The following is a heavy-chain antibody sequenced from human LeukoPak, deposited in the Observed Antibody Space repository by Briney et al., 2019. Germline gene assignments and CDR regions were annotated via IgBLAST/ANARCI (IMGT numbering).Heavy chain of an antibody. D-gene: IGHD2-2*01. V-gene: IGHV3-33*01. CDR1: GFSFSTYG. CDR3: ARDPRVLVPAYYYYYYMDV. J-gene: IGHJ6*03. CDR2: IWNDGTNQ. Sequence: GGSLRLSCAASGFSFSTYGMHWVRQAPGKGLEWVAVIWNDGTNQYYADSVKGRFTISRDNSKTMLYLQMNSLRAEDSAVYYCARDPRVLVPAYYYYYYMDVWGKGTTVTVSS.